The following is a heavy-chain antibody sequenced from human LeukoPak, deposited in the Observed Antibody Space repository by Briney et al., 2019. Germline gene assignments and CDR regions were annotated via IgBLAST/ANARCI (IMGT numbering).Heavy chain of an antibody. CDR1: GFTFSSYE. CDR3: ARATGYYDFWSGDYYYYYYMDV. J-gene: IGHJ6*03. Sequence: GGSLRLSCAASGFTFSSYEMNWVRQAPGKGLEWVSYISSSGSTIYYADSVKGRFTISRDNAKNSLYLQMNSLRAEDTAVYHCARATGYYDFWSGDYYYYYYMDVWGKGTTVTVSS. V-gene: IGHV3-48*03. D-gene: IGHD3-3*01. CDR2: ISSSGSTI.